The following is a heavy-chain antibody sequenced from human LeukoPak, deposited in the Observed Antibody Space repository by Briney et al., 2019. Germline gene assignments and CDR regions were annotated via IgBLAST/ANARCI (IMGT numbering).Heavy chain of an antibody. V-gene: IGHV3-30*18. CDR2: ISYDGSNK. D-gene: IGHD2-2*02. CDR1: GFTFSSYG. J-gene: IGHJ6*02. Sequence: GGSLRLSCAASGFTFSSYGMHWVRQAPGKGLEWVAVISYDGSNKYYADSVKGRFTISRDNSKNTLYLQMNSLRAEDTAVYYCAKDGYCSSTSCYTSENNYYYYYGMDVWGQGTTVTVSS. CDR3: AKDGYCSSTSCYTSENNYYYYYGMDV.